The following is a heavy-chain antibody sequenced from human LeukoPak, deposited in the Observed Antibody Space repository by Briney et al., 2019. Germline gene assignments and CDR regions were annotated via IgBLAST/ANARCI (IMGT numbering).Heavy chain of an antibody. D-gene: IGHD2-15*01. J-gene: IGHJ4*02. Sequence: GGSLRLSCAASGFTFSSYWMSWVRQAPGKGLEWVANIKQDGSEKYYVDSVKGRFTISRDNAKNSLYLQMNSLRAEDMAVYYCAKTLTPVVAAAYFDYWGQGTLVTVSS. CDR3: AKTLTPVVAAAYFDY. CDR2: IKQDGSEK. V-gene: IGHV3-7*03. CDR1: GFTFSSYW.